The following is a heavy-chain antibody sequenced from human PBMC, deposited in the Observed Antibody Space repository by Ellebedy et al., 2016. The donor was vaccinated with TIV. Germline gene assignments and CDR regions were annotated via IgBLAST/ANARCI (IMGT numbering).Heavy chain of an antibody. D-gene: IGHD3-10*01. Sequence: SETLSLTXTVSGGSISSYYWSWIRQPPGKGLEWIGYIYYSGSTNYNPSLKSRVTISVDTSKNQFSLKLSSVTAADTAVYYCARRNMVRGADTWGQGTLVTVSS. CDR1: GGSISSYY. J-gene: IGHJ5*02. CDR3: ARRNMVRGADT. CDR2: IYYSGST. V-gene: IGHV4-59*01.